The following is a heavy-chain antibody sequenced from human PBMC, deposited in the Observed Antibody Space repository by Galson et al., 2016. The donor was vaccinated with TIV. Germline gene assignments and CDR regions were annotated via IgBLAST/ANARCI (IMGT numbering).Heavy chain of an antibody. J-gene: IGHJ4*02. CDR1: GFVFRDWS. V-gene: IGHV3-23*01. D-gene: IGHD1-7*01. CDR3: GHSWNYVY. CDR2: ISGGGDYT. Sequence: SLRLSCAASGFVFRDWSMNWVRQAPGKGLEWVSAISGGGDYTHYADSVKGRFTISRDNSKNTLYLQMNSLRTDDTAIYFCGHSWNYVYWGQGSLVTVSS.